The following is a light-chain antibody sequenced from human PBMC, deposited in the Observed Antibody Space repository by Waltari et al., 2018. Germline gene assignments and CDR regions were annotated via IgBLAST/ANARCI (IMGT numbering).Light chain of an antibody. J-gene: IGLJ2*01. CDR3: QSYDSSLRGSEV. V-gene: IGLV1-40*01. CDR2: GKS. Sequence: QSVLTQPPSVSGAPGQRVTISCTGSSSNIGAGYDVPWYQQLPGTAPKLLIYGKSNRPSGAPDRVSGSKSGTSASLAITGLQAEDEADYYCQSYDSSLRGSEVFGGGTKLTVL. CDR1: SSNIGAGYD.